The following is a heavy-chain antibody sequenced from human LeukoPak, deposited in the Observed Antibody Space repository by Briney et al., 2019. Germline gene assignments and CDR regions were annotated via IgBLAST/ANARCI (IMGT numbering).Heavy chain of an antibody. D-gene: IGHD3-10*01. Sequence: GGSLRLSCAVSGFTFSSYSMNWVRQAPGKGLEWVSSISSSSSYIYYTNSVKGRFTISRDNAKNSLYLQMNSLRAEDTAVYYCARSKWFGESGFDFWGQGTLVTVSS. CDR3: ARSKWFGESGFDF. CDR2: ISSSSSYI. J-gene: IGHJ4*02. V-gene: IGHV3-21*01. CDR1: GFTFSSYS.